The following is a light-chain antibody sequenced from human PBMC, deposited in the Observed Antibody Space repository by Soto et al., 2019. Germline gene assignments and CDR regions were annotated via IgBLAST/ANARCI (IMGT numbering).Light chain of an antibody. Sequence: QSVLTQPASVSGSPGQSITFSCSGTISVVGGYGSVSWYQQYTGKAPKLIIYDVSNRPSGVSNRFSGSKSGNTASLIISGLQAEDEADYYCSSYSSTTTRVVFGGGTKLTVL. J-gene: IGLJ2*01. V-gene: IGLV2-14*01. CDR3: SSYSSTTTRVV. CDR2: DVS. CDR1: ISVVGGYGS.